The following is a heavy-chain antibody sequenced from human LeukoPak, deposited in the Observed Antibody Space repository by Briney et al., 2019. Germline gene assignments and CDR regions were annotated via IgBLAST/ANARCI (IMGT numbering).Heavy chain of an antibody. D-gene: IGHD5-18*01. V-gene: IGHV4-59*08. Sequence: SETLSLTCTVSGGSISSYYCSWIRQPPGKGLEWIGYIYYSGSTNYSPSLKSRVTISVDTSKNQFSLKLSSVTAADTAVYYCARHMGLGYSYGYPYFDYWGQGTLVTVSS. CDR2: IYYSGST. J-gene: IGHJ4*02. CDR1: GGSISSYY. CDR3: ARHMGLGYSYGYPYFDY.